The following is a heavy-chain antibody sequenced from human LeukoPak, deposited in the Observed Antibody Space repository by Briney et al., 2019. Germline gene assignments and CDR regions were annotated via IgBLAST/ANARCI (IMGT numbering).Heavy chain of an antibody. V-gene: IGHV4-34*01. CDR3: ARGRRYQLKLYYYYYMDV. D-gene: IGHD2-2*01. Sequence: PSETLSLTCAVYGGSFSGYYWSWIRQAPGKGLEWIGEINHSGSTNYNPSLKSRVTISVDTSKNQFSLKLSSVTAADTAVYYCARGRRYQLKLYYYYYMDVWGKGTTVTVSS. CDR2: INHSGST. CDR1: GGSFSGYY. J-gene: IGHJ6*03.